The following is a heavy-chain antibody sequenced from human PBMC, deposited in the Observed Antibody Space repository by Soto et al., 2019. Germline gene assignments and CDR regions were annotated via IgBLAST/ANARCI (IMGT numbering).Heavy chain of an antibody. J-gene: IGHJ6*02. V-gene: IGHV1-18*01. CDR3: AREGYCSSGSCALYSHGFFGMDF. Sequence: QVQLVQSGGEEKKPGASVKVSCKASGYSFMRYGISWVRQAPGQGLKWMGWISTYNSNEKYAQKFQGRVTLTIDTSTNTVHMELRSLTPDDTAVYYCAREGYCSSGSCALYSHGFFGMDFWGQGTTVTVSS. CDR2: ISTYNSNE. CDR1: GYSFMRYG. D-gene: IGHD2-15*01.